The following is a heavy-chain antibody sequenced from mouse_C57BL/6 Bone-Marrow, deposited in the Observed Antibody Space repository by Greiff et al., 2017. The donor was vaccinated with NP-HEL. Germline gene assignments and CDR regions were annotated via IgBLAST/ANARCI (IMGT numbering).Heavy chain of an antibody. CDR2: IYRGGGNT. Sequence: QVQLQQSGPWLVQPGASVQISCKASGYSFTSYYIYWVKQRPGQGLEWIGWIYRGGGNTKYNAKFKGKATLTADTSSSTAYMQLSSLTSEDSAVYYCAELLRYDYWGQGTTLTVSS. CDR1: GYSFTSYY. D-gene: IGHD1-1*01. CDR3: AELLRYDY. J-gene: IGHJ2*01. V-gene: IGHV1-66*01.